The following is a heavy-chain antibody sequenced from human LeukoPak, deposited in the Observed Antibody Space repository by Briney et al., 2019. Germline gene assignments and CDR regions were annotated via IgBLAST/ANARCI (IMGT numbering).Heavy chain of an antibody. J-gene: IGHJ4*02. CDR3: ARADIAARRVLY. CDR2: INPSGGST. CDR1: GYTFTSYY. Sequence: GASVKVSCKASGYTFTSYYMHWVRQAPGQGLEWMGIINPSGGSTSYAQKFQGRVTITRDTSASTAYMELSSLRSEDTAVYYCARADIAARRVLYWGQGTLVTVSS. D-gene: IGHD6-6*01. V-gene: IGHV1-46*01.